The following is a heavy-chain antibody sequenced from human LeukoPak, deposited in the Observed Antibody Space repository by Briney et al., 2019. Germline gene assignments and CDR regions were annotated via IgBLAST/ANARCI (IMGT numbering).Heavy chain of an antibody. CDR3: AREGGADYGGLNWFDP. Sequence: PSETLSLTCTVSGGSISSYCWSWIRQPPGKGLEWIGYIYYSGSTNYNPSLKSRVTISVDTSKNQFSLKLSSVTAADTAVYYCAREGGADYGGLNWFDPWGQGTLVTVSS. V-gene: IGHV4-59*01. D-gene: IGHD4-17*01. J-gene: IGHJ5*02. CDR1: GGSISSYC. CDR2: IYYSGST.